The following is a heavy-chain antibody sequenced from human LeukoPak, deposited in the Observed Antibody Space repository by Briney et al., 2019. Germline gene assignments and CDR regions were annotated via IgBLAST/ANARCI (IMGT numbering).Heavy chain of an antibody. CDR1: GYTFTSYG. D-gene: IGHD6-19*01. Sequence: WASVKVSCKASGYTFTSYGISWVRQAPGQRLEWMGWISAYNGNTNYAQKLQGRDTMTTDTSTSTAYMELRSLRSDDTAVYYCARDTLPPIAVAGTILGYWGQGTLVTVSS. CDR3: ARDTLPPIAVAGTILGY. CDR2: ISAYNGNT. V-gene: IGHV1-18*01. J-gene: IGHJ4*02.